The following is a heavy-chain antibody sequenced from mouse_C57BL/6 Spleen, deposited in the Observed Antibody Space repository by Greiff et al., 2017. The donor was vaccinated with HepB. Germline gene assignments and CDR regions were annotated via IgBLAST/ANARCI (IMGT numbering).Heavy chain of an antibody. V-gene: IGHV1-20*01. Sequence: EVQLVESGPELVKPGDSVKISCKASGYSFTGYFMNWVMQSHGKSLEWIGRINPYNGDTFYNQKFKGKATLTVDKSSSTAHMELRSLTSEDSAVYYCARGSYYGSSYAMDYWGQGTSVTVSS. CDR1: GYSFTGYF. J-gene: IGHJ4*01. D-gene: IGHD1-1*01. CDR3: ARGSYYGSSYAMDY. CDR2: INPYNGDT.